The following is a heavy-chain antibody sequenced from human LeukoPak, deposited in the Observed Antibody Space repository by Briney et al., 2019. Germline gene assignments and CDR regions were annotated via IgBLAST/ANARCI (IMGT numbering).Heavy chain of an antibody. CDR1: GGSISSGGYS. CDR3: ARGRGLDYFDY. V-gene: IGHV4-30-2*01. D-gene: IGHD3-10*01. Sequence: SETLSLTCAVSGGSISSGGYSWSWIRQPPGKGLEWIGYIYHSGSTYYNPSLKSRVTISVDRSKNQFSLKLSSVTAADTAVYYCARGRGLDYFDYWGQGTLVTASS. J-gene: IGHJ4*02. CDR2: IYHSGST.